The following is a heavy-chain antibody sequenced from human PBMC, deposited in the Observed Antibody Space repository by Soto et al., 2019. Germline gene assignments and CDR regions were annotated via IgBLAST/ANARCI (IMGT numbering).Heavy chain of an antibody. CDR3: ARDRSIVGATTNYFDY. J-gene: IGHJ4*02. V-gene: IGHV1-69*13. Sequence: SVKVSCKASGGTFSSYAISWVRQAPGQGLEWMGGIIPIFGTANYAQKFQGRVTITADESTSTAYMELSSLRSDDTAVYYCARDRSIVGATTNYFDYWGQGTLVTVSS. CDR1: GGTFSSYA. CDR2: IIPIFGTA. D-gene: IGHD1-26*01.